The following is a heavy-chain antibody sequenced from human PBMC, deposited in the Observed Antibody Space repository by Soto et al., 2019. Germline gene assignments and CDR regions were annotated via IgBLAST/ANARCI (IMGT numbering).Heavy chain of an antibody. CDR3: ARSVYGSGSYYNGH. V-gene: IGHV4-31*03. D-gene: IGHD3-10*01. Sequence: SETLSLTCTVFGGSITNGNDYWSWIRQLPGKGLEWIGYIYSRGTTYYNPSLKSRVALPVDTSKNQFSLKLSSVTAADTAVYYCARSVYGSGSYYNGHWGQGTLVTVSS. J-gene: IGHJ1*01. CDR2: IYSRGTT. CDR1: GGSITNGNDY.